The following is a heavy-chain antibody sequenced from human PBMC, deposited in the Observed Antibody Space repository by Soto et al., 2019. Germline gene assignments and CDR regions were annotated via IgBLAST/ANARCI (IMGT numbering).Heavy chain of an antibody. D-gene: IGHD1-7*01. J-gene: IGHJ4*02. V-gene: IGHV3-33*01. CDR3: ARDGIGGTVFRGYLDY. CDR2: IRFDGSNE. Sequence: QEQLVESGGGVVQPGTSLRLSCAVPGGIFHGYGMHWVRQAPGKGLEGVAIIRFDGSNEEYADSVTGRFTISRDNSKNTLYLQMNTLGAEDTAVYYCARDGIGGTVFRGYLDYWGRGTVVTVSS. CDR1: GGIFHGYG.